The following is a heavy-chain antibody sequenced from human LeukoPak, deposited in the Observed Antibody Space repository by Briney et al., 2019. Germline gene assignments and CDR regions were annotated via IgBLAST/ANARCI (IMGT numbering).Heavy chain of an antibody. D-gene: IGHD4-17*01. J-gene: IGHJ4*02. CDR2: VSSSSTYI. Sequence: GGSLRLSCAASGFIFSDYYISWIRQAPGKGLEWVSDVSSSSTYIHYSDSVKGRFTISRDNAKNSLYLQMNSLRAEDTAVYYCARLPRAYGDYYFDHWGQGTLVTVSS. CDR3: ARLPRAYGDYYFDH. V-gene: IGHV3-11*06. CDR1: GFIFSDYY.